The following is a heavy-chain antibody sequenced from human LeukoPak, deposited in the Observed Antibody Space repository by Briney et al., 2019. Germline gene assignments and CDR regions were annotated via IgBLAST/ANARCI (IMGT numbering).Heavy chain of an antibody. CDR3: ASIFPHYGSGSYYQDY. D-gene: IGHD3-10*01. J-gene: IGHJ4*02. V-gene: IGHV4-34*01. CDR2: INHSGST. Sequence: SETLSLTCADYGGSFSGYYWSWIRQPPGKGLEWIGEINHSGSTNYNPSLKSRVTISVDTSKNQFSLKLSSVTAADTAVYYCASIFPHYGSGSYYQDYWGQGTLVTVSS. CDR1: GGSFSGYY.